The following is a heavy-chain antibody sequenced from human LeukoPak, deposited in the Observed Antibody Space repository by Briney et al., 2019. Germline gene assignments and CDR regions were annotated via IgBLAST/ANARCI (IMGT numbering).Heavy chain of an antibody. D-gene: IGHD1-26*01. J-gene: IGHJ6*02. CDR2: INWNGGGT. Sequence: GGSLRLSCAATGVSFKDCGMHWVRQPPGKGLEWVSAINWNGGGTDYADSVKGRFTISRDNAKNSLYLQLSSLRPEDTALYYCAKHLTATNTYIFFGLDVWGQGTSVTVSS. V-gene: IGHV3-9*01. CDR1: GVSFKDCG. CDR3: AKHLTATNTYIFFGLDV.